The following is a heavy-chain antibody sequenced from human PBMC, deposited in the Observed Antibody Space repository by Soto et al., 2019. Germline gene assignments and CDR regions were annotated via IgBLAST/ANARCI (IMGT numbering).Heavy chain of an antibody. Sequence: PGGSLRLSCAASGFTFSSYAMSWVRQSPGKGLEWVSAISGSGGSTYYADSVKGRFTISRDNSKNTLYLQMNSLRAEDTAVYYCAKRSSWTENRYFDYWGQGTVFTVSS. CDR1: GFTFSSYA. CDR3: AKRSSWTENRYFDY. CDR2: ISGSGGST. J-gene: IGHJ4*02. V-gene: IGHV3-23*01. D-gene: IGHD2-21*02.